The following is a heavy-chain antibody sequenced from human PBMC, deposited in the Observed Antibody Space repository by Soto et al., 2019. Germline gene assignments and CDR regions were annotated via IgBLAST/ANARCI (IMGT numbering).Heavy chain of an antibody. D-gene: IGHD1-1*01. J-gene: IGHJ4*02. Sequence: QVQLQESGPGLVEPSGTLSLTCAVSGDSISSSHWWSWVRQPPGKGLEWIGEIFHSGTTKYNPSHESRVTMSVDKSNNQLSLTLRSVTAADTAVYYCARQLERGDLPEGFEYWGQGTLATVSS. CDR3: ARQLERGDLPEGFEY. CDR2: IFHSGTT. V-gene: IGHV4-4*02. CDR1: GDSISSSHW.